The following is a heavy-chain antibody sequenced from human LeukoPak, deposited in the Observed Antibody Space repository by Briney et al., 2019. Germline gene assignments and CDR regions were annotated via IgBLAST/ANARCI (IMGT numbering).Heavy chain of an antibody. V-gene: IGHV3-48*02. J-gene: IGHJ4*02. Sequence: GGSLRLSCAASGFTFSSYSMNWVRQAPGKGLEWVSFITTTSSTIYYADSAKGRFTISRDNAKNSLFLQMNSLRDDDTAVYYCARDRYGGSFDYWGQGTPVTVSS. CDR1: GFTFSSYS. CDR2: ITTTSSTI. CDR3: ARDRYGGSFDY. D-gene: IGHD4-23*01.